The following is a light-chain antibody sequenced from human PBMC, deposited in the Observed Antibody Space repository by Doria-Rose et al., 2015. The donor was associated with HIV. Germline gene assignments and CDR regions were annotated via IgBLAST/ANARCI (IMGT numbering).Light chain of an antibody. CDR2: GAS. CDR3: QQFDSFPRT. V-gene: IGKV1-9*01. CDR1: QGISRY. Sequence: DIRLTQSPSFLSASVGVRVTITCRASQGISRYSAWYQQKPGRAPTLLIFGASTVQSGVPSRFSGSGSGTEFTLTIISLQPEDFATYYCQQFDSFPRTFGQGTKVELK. J-gene: IGKJ1*01.